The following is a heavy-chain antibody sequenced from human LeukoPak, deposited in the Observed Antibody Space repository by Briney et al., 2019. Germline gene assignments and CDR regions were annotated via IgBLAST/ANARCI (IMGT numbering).Heavy chain of an antibody. V-gene: IGHV3-48*01. CDR1: GFIFSSYS. CDR2: ISSVNSTT. D-gene: IGHD1-1*01. CDR3: AREWKFDI. Sequence: PGGSLRLSCAASGFIFSSYSMNWVRQAPGKGLEWISFISSVNSTTYYADSVKGRFTISRDNSKNTLYLQMNSLRAEDTAIYCCAREWKFDIWGQGTMVTVSS. J-gene: IGHJ3*02.